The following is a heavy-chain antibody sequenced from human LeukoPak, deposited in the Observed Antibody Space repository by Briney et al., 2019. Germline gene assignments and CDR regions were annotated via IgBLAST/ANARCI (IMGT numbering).Heavy chain of an antibody. CDR1: GFTFGSYA. V-gene: IGHV3-23*01. CDR2: ISGSGGST. D-gene: IGHD2-2*01. CDR3: AKAGICSSTSCHSGSLGYFDL. Sequence: PGGSLRLSCAASGFTFGSYAMSWVRQAPGKGLEWVSAISGSGGSTYYADSVKGRFTISRDNSKNTLYLQMNSLRAEDTAVYYCAKAGICSSTSCHSGSLGYFDLWGRGTLVTVSS. J-gene: IGHJ2*01.